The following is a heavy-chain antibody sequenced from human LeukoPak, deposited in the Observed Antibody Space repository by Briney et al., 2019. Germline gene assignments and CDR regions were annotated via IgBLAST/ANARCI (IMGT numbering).Heavy chain of an antibody. V-gene: IGHV3-30-3*01. Sequence: PGGSLRLSCAASGFTFSSYAMHWVRQAPGKGLEWVAVISYDGSNKYYADSVKGRFTISRDNSKNTLYLQMNSLRAEDTAVYYCAKAMALIVVVTPSDYWGQGTLVTVSS. CDR2: ISYDGSNK. CDR3: AKAMALIVVVTPSDY. J-gene: IGHJ4*02. CDR1: GFTFSSYA. D-gene: IGHD2-21*02.